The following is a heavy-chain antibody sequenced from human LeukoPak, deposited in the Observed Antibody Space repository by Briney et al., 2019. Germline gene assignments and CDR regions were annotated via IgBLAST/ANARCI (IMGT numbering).Heavy chain of an antibody. J-gene: IGHJ4*02. CDR2: ISGSGGST. Sequence: HPGGSLRLSCAASGFTFSSYAMSWVRQAPGKGLEWVSAISGSGGSTYYADSVKGRFTISRDNSKNTLYLQMNSLRAEDTAVYYCAKERQWVLLWFGESLSYDYWGQGTLVTVSS. CDR3: AKERQWVLLWFGESLSYDY. D-gene: IGHD3-10*01. CDR1: GFTFSSYA. V-gene: IGHV3-23*01.